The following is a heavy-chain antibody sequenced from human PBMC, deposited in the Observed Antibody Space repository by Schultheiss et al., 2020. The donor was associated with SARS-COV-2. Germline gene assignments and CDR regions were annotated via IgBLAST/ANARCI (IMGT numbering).Heavy chain of an antibody. D-gene: IGHD2-2*01. Sequence: GGSLRLSCAASGFTFSSYSMNWVRQAPGKGLEWVSSISSSSSYIYYADSVKGRFTISRDNAKNSLYLQMNSLRAEDTAVYYCASLGVVVPAATGSASWYGGAFDIWGQGTMVTVSS. CDR3: ASLGVVVPAATGSASWYGGAFDI. J-gene: IGHJ3*02. V-gene: IGHV3-21*01. CDR2: ISSSSSYI. CDR1: GFTFSSYS.